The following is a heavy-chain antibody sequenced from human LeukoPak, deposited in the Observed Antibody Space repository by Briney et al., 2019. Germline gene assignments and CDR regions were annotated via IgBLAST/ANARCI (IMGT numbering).Heavy chain of an antibody. V-gene: IGHV3-74*03. CDR1: RFTFSSYW. Sequence: QPGGSLRLSCITSRFTFSSYWMHWVRQAPGKGLVWVSRISSDGSSTVYADSVKGRFTISRDNAKNSLYLQMNSLRVEDTAVYYCARGKGWFDPWGQGTLVTVSS. CDR2: ISSDGSST. J-gene: IGHJ5*02. CDR3: ARGKGWFDP.